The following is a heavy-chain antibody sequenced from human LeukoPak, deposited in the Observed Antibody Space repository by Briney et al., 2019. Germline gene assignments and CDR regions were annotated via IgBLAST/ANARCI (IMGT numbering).Heavy chain of an antibody. CDR2: ISASNHNT. V-gene: IGHV1-18*04. J-gene: IGHJ4*02. CDR1: GYTFTSYG. Sequence: ASVKVSCKASGYTFTSYGISWVRQAPGQGLEWMGWISASNHNTNYAQKLQGRVTMTTDTSTSTAYMELRRLRSDDTAVYHCARDRPGYSDYDDERFDSWGQGTLVTVSS. CDR3: ARDRPGYSDYDDERFDS. D-gene: IGHD5-12*01.